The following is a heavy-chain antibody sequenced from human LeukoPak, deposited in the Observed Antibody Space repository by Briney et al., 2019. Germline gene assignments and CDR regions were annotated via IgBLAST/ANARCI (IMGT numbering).Heavy chain of an antibody. CDR3: AKGHRSGGTCYYDY. Sequence: GGSLRLSCAASGFTFSSYAMSWVRQAPGKGLEWVSGISGSGGSTYYADSVKGRFTISRDNSKNALYLQMNSLRAEDTAVYYCAKGHRSGGTCYYDYWGQGTLVTVSS. J-gene: IGHJ4*02. CDR1: GFTFSSYA. V-gene: IGHV3-23*01. CDR2: ISGSGGST. D-gene: IGHD2-15*01.